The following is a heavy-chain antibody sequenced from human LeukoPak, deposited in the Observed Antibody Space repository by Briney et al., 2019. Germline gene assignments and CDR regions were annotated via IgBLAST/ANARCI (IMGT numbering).Heavy chain of an antibody. CDR1: GGSFSGYY. V-gene: IGHV4-34*01. CDR3: ARAPRPPYSNYARYYFDY. J-gene: IGHJ4*02. CDR2: INHSGSA. Sequence: SETLSLTCAVYGGSFSGYYWNWIRQPPGKGLEWIGEINHSGSANYNPSLKSRVTISVDTSKNQFSLKLSSVTAADTAVYYCARAPRPPYSNYARYYFDYWGQGTLVTVSS. D-gene: IGHD4-11*01.